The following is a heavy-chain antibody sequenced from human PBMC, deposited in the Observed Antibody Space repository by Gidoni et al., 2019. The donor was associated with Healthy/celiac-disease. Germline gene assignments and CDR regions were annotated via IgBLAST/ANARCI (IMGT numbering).Heavy chain of an antibody. CDR2: IYSGGST. V-gene: IGHV3-53*01. CDR1: GFTVSSNY. J-gene: IGHJ2*01. Sequence: EVQLVESGGGLIQPGGSLRLSCAASGFTVSSNYMSWVRQAPGKGLEWVSVIYSGGSTYYADSVKGRFTIARDNSKNTLYLQMNSLRAEDTAVYYCARVKCDDFWCGYHAPADDWYFDLWGRGTLVTVSS. D-gene: IGHD3-3*01. CDR3: ARVKCDDFWCGYHAPADDWYFDL.